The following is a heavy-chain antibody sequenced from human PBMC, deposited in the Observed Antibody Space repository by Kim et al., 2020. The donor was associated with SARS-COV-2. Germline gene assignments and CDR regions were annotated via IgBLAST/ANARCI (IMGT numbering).Heavy chain of an antibody. J-gene: IGHJ6*02. Sequence: GGSLRLSCAASGFTFSSYSMNWVRQAPGKGLEWVSSISSSSSYIYYADSVKGRFTISRDNAKNSLYLQMNSLRAEDTAVYYCARWTVHYYDSSGLQYYYYGMDVWGQGTTVTVSS. CDR1: GFTFSSYS. V-gene: IGHV3-21*01. D-gene: IGHD3-22*01. CDR2: ISSSSSYI. CDR3: ARWTVHYYDSSGLQYYYYGMDV.